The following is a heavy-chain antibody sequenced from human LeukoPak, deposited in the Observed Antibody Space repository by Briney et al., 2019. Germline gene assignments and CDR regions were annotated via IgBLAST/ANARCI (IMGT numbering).Heavy chain of an antibody. V-gene: IGHV3-7*05. J-gene: IGHJ4*02. CDR1: GLTFGRFW. D-gene: IGHD3-16*01. Sequence: GGSLRLSCAASGLTFGRFWMSWVRQAPGKGLEWVANMKGDGSEKYYVDSVEGRFTISRDNAQNSLYLQVNSLRAEDTAVYYCASGGHIDYCGQGTVVTVSS. CDR2: MKGDGSEK. CDR3: ASGGHIDY.